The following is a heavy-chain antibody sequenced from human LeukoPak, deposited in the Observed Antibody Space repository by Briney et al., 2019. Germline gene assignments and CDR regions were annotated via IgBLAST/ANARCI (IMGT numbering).Heavy chain of an antibody. J-gene: IGHJ4*02. Sequence: SETLSLTCSVSTDSTNTYYWSWIRQSPGKGLEWIGHIYHSGSTNYNLPLKSRLTISVDTSKNQLSLKLNSMTDADTAVYYCARHGQNDGYPLDYWGQGTLVSVSS. CDR1: TDSTNTYY. D-gene: IGHD5-24*01. V-gene: IGHV4-59*08. CDR2: IYHSGST. CDR3: ARHGQNDGYPLDY.